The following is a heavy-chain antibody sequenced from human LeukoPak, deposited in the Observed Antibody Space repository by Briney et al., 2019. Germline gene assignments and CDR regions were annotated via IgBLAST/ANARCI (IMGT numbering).Heavy chain of an antibody. J-gene: IGHJ4*02. CDR3: ARDSYDYGDYGNSFDY. Sequence: GRSLRLSCAASGFTFRNFAMHWVRQAPGKGLEWVAVISYDGDYQYYADSVKGRFTISRDSSKNTVNLQMSSLRPEDTAVYYCARDSYDYGDYGNSFDYWGQGTLVTVSS. D-gene: IGHD4-17*01. V-gene: IGHV3-30*04. CDR2: ISYDGDYQ. CDR1: GFTFRNFA.